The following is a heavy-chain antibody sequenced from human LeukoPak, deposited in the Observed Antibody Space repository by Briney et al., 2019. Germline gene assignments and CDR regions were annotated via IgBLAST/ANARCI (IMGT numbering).Heavy chain of an antibody. CDR3: ARARSPDAFDI. Sequence: SETPSLTCTVSGGSISSYYWSCIRQPPGKGLEWIGYIYYSGSTNYNPSLKSRVTISVDTSKNQFSLKLSSVTAADTAVYYCARARSPDAFDIWGQGTMVTVSS. CDR2: IYYSGST. D-gene: IGHD2-15*01. CDR1: GGSISSYY. V-gene: IGHV4-59*08. J-gene: IGHJ3*02.